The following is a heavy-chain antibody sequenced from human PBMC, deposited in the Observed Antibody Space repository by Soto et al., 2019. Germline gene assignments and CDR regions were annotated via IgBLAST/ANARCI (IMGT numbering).Heavy chain of an antibody. CDR1: GGSISSTSFY. V-gene: IGHV4-39*02. Sequence: QLQLQESGPGLVKPSETLSLTCTVSGGSISSTSFYWGWIRQSPGKGLEWMGTIYYNGATYYNPSLKSRVTMSVDTSKNQCSLKLSSVTAEDTAVDYCAKEARGSTWYGGDFWGQGTLVTVSS. CDR3: AKEARGSTWYGGDF. D-gene: IGHD6-13*01. J-gene: IGHJ4*02. CDR2: IYYNGAT.